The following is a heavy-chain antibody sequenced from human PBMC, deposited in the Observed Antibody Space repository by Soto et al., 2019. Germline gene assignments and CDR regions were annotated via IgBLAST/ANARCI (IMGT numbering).Heavy chain of an antibody. CDR2: INPILGTT. CDR3: ARAGSGGGLNPIDY. D-gene: IGHD2-15*01. V-gene: IGHV1-69*08. CDR1: GGTFSGYI. Sequence: QVQLVQSGAEVKKPGSSVKVSCKASGGTFSGYIISWVRQAPGQGLEWMGTINPILGTTNYAQRFQGRVTISADKSTSTAYMDLSSLRSEDTAVYYCARAGSGGGLNPIDYWGQGTLVTVSS. J-gene: IGHJ4*02.